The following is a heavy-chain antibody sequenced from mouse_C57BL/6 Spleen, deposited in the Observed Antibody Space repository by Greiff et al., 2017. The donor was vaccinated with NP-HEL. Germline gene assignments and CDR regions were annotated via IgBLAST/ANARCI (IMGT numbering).Heavy chain of an antibody. D-gene: IGHD1-1*01. CDR3: ARQIYGSSYCDY. J-gene: IGHJ2*01. Sequence: QVQLQQSGPELVKPGASVKISCKASGYAFSSSWMNWVKQRPGKGLEWIGRIYPGDGDTNYNGKFKGKATLTADKSSSTAYMQLSSLTSEDSAVYFCARQIYGSSYCDYWGQGTTLTVSS. CDR2: IYPGDGDT. CDR1: GYAFSSSW. V-gene: IGHV1-82*01.